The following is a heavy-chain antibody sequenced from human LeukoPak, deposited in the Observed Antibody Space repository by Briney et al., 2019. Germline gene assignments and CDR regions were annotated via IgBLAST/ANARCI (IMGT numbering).Heavy chain of an antibody. CDR1: GFTFISYA. V-gene: IGHV3-30*04. CDR3: AKDYDGRAITFGGGYLDAFDI. D-gene: IGHD3-16*01. Sequence: GGSLRLSCAASGFTFISYAIHWVRQAPGKGLEWVAVISFHGTDSFYADSVKGRFTISRDNSKNTLYLQMSSLRAEDTAVYYCAKDYDGRAITFGGGYLDAFDIWGQGTMVTVSS. CDR2: ISFHGTDS. J-gene: IGHJ3*02.